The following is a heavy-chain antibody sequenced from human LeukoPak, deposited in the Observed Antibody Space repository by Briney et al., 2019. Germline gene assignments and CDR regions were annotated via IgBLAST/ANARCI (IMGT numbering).Heavy chain of an antibody. CDR2: IKGKTDAGTT. J-gene: IGHJ4*02. D-gene: IGHD3-10*01. V-gene: IGHV3-15*01. CDR1: GFTFSNAW. Sequence: GGSLRLSCAASGFTFSNAWMSWVRQAPGKGLEWVGRIKGKTDAGTTDYAAPVKGRFTISRDNSKNTLYLQMNSLRAEDTAVYYCAKVTYYGSGRFFDYWGQGTLVTVSS. CDR3: AKVTYYGSGRFFDY.